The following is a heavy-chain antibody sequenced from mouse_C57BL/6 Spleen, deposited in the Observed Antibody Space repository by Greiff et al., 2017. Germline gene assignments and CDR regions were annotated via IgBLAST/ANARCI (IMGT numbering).Heavy chain of an antibody. D-gene: IGHD2-5*01. CDR2: IDPSDSYT. CDR3: ARGRNMRYSNYYYYAMDY. V-gene: IGHV1-69*01. CDR1: GYTFTSYW. Sequence: QVQLQQPGAELVMPGASVKLSCKASGYTFTSYWMHWVKQRPGQGLEWNGEIDPSDSYTNYNQKLKGKSTLTVDKSSSKAYMQLSSLTSEDSAVYYCARGRNMRYSNYYYYAMDYWGQGTSVTVSS. J-gene: IGHJ4*01.